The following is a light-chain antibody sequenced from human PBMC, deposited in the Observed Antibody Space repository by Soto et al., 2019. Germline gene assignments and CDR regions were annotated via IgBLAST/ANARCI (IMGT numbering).Light chain of an antibody. CDR1: SGYSTYA. Sequence: QAVVTQSPSASASLGASVQLTCTLSSGYSTYAIAWHQQQPEKGSRYLMKLNSDGSHSKGDGIPDRFSGSSSGAERYLTISSLQSEDEADYYCQTWGTGTWVFGGGTKLTVL. J-gene: IGLJ3*02. V-gene: IGLV4-69*01. CDR3: QTWGTGTWV. CDR2: LNSDGSH.